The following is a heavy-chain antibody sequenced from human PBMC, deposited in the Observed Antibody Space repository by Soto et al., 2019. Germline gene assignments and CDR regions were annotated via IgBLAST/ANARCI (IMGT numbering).Heavy chain of an antibody. CDR2: ISAYNGNT. J-gene: IGHJ6*02. D-gene: IGHD4-17*01. V-gene: IGHV1-18*01. CDR1: GYTFTSYG. Sequence: ASVKVSCKASGYTFTSYGISWVRQAPGQGLEWMGWISAYNGNTNYAQKLQGRVTMTTDTSTSTAYMELRSLRSDDTAVYYCARDRFSGTVTTLIRMDVWGQGTTVTVSS. CDR3: ARDRFSGTVTTLIRMDV.